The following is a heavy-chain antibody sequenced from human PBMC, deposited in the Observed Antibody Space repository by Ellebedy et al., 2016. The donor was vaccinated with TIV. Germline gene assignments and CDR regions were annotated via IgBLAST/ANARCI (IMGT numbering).Heavy chain of an antibody. CDR1: GFTFSNYA. D-gene: IGHD3-22*01. CDR2: ISGNGDST. J-gene: IGHJ4*02. V-gene: IGHV3-23*01. Sequence: GESLKISCAASGFTFSNYAMSWVRQAPGKGLEWVSGISGNGDSTYYADSVKGRFTVSRDNSKTTLYLQMNSLRAEDTAVYYCAKEDYYDSSGPLDYWGQGTLVTVSS. CDR3: AKEDYYDSSGPLDY.